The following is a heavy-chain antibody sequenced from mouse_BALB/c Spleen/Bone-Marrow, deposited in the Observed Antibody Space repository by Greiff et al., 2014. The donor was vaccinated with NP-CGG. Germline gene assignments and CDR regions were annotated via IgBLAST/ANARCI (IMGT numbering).Heavy chain of an antibody. D-gene: IGHD1-2*01. CDR2: IYPYNGGT. CDR1: GYTFTDYN. CDR3: ASATTAGFAY. Sequence: EVKLVESGPELVKPGASVKISCKASGYTFTDYNMHWVKQSHGKSLEWIGYIYPYNGGTGYNQKFKSKATLTVDNSSSTAYMELRSLTSEDSAVYYCASATTAGFAYWGQGTLVTVSA. J-gene: IGHJ3*01. V-gene: IGHV1S29*02.